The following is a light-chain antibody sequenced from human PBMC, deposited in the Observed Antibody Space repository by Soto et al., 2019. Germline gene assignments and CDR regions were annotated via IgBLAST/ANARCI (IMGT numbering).Light chain of an antibody. Sequence: QSVLTQPPSASGTPGQRVTISCSGSSSNFGSNTVNWFQQVPGTAPELLIYNNNLRPSGVPDRFSGSKSGTSASLDISGLQSEDEADYYCATWDDSLNGWVFGGGTKLTVL. CDR1: SSNFGSNT. CDR3: ATWDDSLNGWV. V-gene: IGLV1-44*01. CDR2: NNN. J-gene: IGLJ3*02.